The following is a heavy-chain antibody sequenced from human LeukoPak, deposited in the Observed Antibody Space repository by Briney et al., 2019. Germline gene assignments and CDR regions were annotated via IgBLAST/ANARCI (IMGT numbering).Heavy chain of an antibody. Sequence: SETLSLTCAVYGGSFSGYYWSWIRQPPGKGLEWIGEINHSGSTNYNPSLKSRVTISVDTSKNQFSLKLSSVTAADTAVYYYARSSSWYRWFDPWGQGTLVTVSS. CDR3: ARSSSWYRWFDP. D-gene: IGHD6-13*01. J-gene: IGHJ5*02. CDR2: INHSGST. V-gene: IGHV4-34*01. CDR1: GGSFSGYY.